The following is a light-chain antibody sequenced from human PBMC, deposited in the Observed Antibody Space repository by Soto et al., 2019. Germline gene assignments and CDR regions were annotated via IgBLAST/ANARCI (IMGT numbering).Light chain of an antibody. CDR3: QQSYSTPIT. J-gene: IGKJ5*01. CDR1: QSISSY. V-gene: IGKV1-39*01. CDR2: AAS. Sequence: DIEMTQSPSSLSASVGDRVTITCWASQSISSYLNWYHQKPGKAPKLLIYAASSLQSGVPSRLSGSGYGTDLTITISSIQPEDFATYFCQQSYSTPITFGQGTRLEI.